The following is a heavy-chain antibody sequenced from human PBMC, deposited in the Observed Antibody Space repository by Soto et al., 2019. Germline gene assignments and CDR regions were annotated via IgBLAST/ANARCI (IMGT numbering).Heavy chain of an antibody. CDR1: GLTFGDYA. J-gene: IGHJ4*02. V-gene: IGHV3-49*03. Sequence: SLRLSCTSSGLTFGDYAMSWFRQAPGKGLEWVGFIRSQAYGGTTEYAASVKARYTISRDDSKTIAYVKMHSLQPEHTAVYYCTRDHSQGIAAADDYWGQGNLVTVPS. CDR2: IRSQAYGGTT. D-gene: IGHD6-13*01. CDR3: TRDHSQGIAAADDY.